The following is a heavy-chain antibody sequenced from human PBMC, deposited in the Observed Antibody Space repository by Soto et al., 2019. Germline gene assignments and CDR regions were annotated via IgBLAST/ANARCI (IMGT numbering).Heavy chain of an antibody. Sequence: QITLKESGPTLVKPTQTLTLTSTFTGFSLSSSHVAVGWIRQPPGKAPECLAFIYWDGNEHYSPSLRSRRTLTKDPSKTQLDLTMDDMDPEDTATYFCAHGSGWLFDCWGQGTRLTVSS. CDR1: GFSLSSSHVA. CDR2: IYWDGNE. D-gene: IGHD6-25*01. V-gene: IGHV2-5*02. J-gene: IGHJ4*02. CDR3: AHGSGWLFDC.